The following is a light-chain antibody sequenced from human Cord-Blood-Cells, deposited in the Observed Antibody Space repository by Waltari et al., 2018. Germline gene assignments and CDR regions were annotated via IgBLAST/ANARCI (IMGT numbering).Light chain of an antibody. J-gene: IGKJ4*01. CDR3: QQSYSTPLT. Sequence: DIQMTQSPSSLSASVGDSATIPCRASQSISSYLNWYQQKPGNAPKLLIYAASSLQSGVPSRFSGSGSGTDFTLTISSLQPEDFATYYCQQSYSTPLTFGGGTKVEIK. CDR1: QSISSY. V-gene: IGKV1-39*01. CDR2: AAS.